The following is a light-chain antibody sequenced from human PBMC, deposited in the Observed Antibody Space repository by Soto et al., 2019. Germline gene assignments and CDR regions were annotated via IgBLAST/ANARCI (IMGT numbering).Light chain of an antibody. CDR2: GAS. Sequence: EVAVTQSPASLSVSRGGSATAPSEASQRSSRNLAWFQQKPGQAPTLLLFGASTRAAGIPARFSGSGSGTEFTLTISGLQSEDYADYFCHQYENWPKTFGQGTKVDI. J-gene: IGKJ1*01. V-gene: IGKV3-15*01. CDR1: QRSSRN. CDR3: HQYENWPKT.